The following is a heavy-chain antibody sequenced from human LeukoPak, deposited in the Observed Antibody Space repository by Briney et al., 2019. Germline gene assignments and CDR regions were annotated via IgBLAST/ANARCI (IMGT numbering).Heavy chain of an antibody. Sequence: AGGSLRLSCAASGFTFSSYWMSWVRQAPGKGLEWVSAISGGGIGIYYADSLKGRFTISRDDSKNTLYLQMNSLRAEDTAVYYCTRRRGNQQPIDYWGQGTLVTVSS. J-gene: IGHJ4*02. CDR2: ISGGGIGI. CDR1: GFTFSSYW. CDR3: TRRRGNQQPIDY. V-gene: IGHV3-23*01. D-gene: IGHD2-2*01.